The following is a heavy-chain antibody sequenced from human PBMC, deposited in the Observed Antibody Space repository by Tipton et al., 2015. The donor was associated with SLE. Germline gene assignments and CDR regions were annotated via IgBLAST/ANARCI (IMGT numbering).Heavy chain of an antibody. CDR1: GGSISSYY. CDR3: ARSSATGFYYMDV. V-gene: IGHV4-59*01. Sequence: TLSLTCTVSGGSISSYYWSWIRQPPGKGLEWIGYIYYSGSTNYNPSLKSRVTISVDTSKNEFSLKLSSVTPADTAVYYCARSSATGFYYMDVWGKGTTVTVSS. D-gene: IGHD3-10*01. J-gene: IGHJ6*03. CDR2: IYYSGST.